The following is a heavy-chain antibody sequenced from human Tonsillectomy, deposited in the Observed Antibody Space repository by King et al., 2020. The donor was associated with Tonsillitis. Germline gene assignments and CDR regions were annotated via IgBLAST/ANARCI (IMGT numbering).Heavy chain of an antibody. V-gene: IGHV3-30*18. J-gene: IGHJ6*02. CDR2: ISYDGSNK. Sequence: VQLVESGGGVVQPGRSLRLSCAASRFTFSSYGMHWVRQAPGKGLEWVAVISYDGSNKYYADSVKGRFTISRDNSKNTLYLQMNSLRAEDTAVYYCAKDPRQGPLDYYYYYGMDVCGQGTTVTVSS. CDR1: RFTFSSYG. CDR3: AKDPRQGPLDYYYYYGMDV. D-gene: IGHD3-16*01.